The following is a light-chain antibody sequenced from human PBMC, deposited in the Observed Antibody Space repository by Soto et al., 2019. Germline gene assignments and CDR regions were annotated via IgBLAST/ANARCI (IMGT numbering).Light chain of an antibody. J-gene: IGKJ1*01. Sequence: DIQMTQSPSTLSGSVGDRVTITCRASQPISSWLAWYQQKPGKAPRLLIYKASTLKSGVPSRFGGSGSGTEFTLTISSLQPDDFATYYCQHYNSYSEAFGQGTKVDIK. CDR1: QPISSW. CDR3: QHYNSYSEA. CDR2: KAS. V-gene: IGKV1-5*03.